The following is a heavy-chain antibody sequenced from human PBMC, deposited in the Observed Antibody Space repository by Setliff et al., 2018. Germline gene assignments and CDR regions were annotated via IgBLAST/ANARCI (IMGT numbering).Heavy chain of an antibody. CDR1: GASISTTYYY. J-gene: IGHJ5*02. CDR3: ATDGPVLNGDYIS. CDR2: IYQNGIT. V-gene: IGHV4-39*07. D-gene: IGHD3-10*01. Sequence: PSEILSLTCSVSGASISTTYYYWDWIRQSPEKGLEWIGTIYQNGITYYNPSVKSRVTISVDKSKNQFSLSLRPVTAADTAVYYCATDGPVLNGDYISWGQGTLVTVSS.